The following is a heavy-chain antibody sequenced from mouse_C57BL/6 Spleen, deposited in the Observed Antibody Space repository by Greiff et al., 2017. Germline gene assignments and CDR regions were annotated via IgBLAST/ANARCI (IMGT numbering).Heavy chain of an antibody. V-gene: IGHV5-17*01. CDR3: ARNYYGSSYAMDY. J-gene: IGHJ4*01. CDR2: ISSGGSTI. Sequence: EVQRVESGGGLVKPGGSLKLSCEASGFTFSDYGMHWVRQAPEKGLEWVGYISSGGSTIYYADTVKGRVTMSRDNAKNTLFMQMTSLRSEDTAMYYCARNYYGSSYAMDYWGQGTSVTVSS. D-gene: IGHD1-1*01. CDR1: GFTFSDYG.